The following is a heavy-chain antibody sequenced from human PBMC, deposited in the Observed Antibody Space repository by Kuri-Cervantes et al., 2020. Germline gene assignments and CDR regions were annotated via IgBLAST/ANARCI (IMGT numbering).Heavy chain of an antibody. CDR2: ISAYNGNT. V-gene: IGHV1-18*04. CDR1: GYTFTGYY. CDR3: ASVAIYNWNYAYWFDP. J-gene: IGHJ5*02. D-gene: IGHD1-7*01. Sequence: ASVKVSCTSSGYTFTGYYMHWVRHAPGQGLEWMGCISAYNGNTNYAQKLQGRVTMTTDTSTSTAYMELRSLRSDDTAVYYCASVAIYNWNYAYWFDPLGQGTLVTVSS.